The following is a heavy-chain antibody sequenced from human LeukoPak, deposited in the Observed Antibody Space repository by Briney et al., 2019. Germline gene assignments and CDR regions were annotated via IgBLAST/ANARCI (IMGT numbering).Heavy chain of an antibody. Sequence: PSETLSLTCTVSGGSISGYYWSWIRQPPGKGLEWIGYIHYSGYTNYNPSLKSRVTILVDTSKNQFSLRLSSVTAADTAVYFCARGERLGGDYWGQGTLVTVSS. CDR2: IHYSGYT. J-gene: IGHJ4*02. D-gene: IGHD1-26*01. CDR3: ARGERLGGDY. V-gene: IGHV4-59*01. CDR1: GGSISGYY.